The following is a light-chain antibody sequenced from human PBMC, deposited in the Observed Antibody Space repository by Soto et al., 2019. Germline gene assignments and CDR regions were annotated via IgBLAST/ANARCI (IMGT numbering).Light chain of an antibody. V-gene: IGLV1-44*01. CDR3: AAWDDRMNGLYV. J-gene: IGLJ1*01. CDR2: SNH. CDR1: SSNIGSNT. Sequence: QSVLTQPPSASGTPGKRVTSSCSGSSSNIGSNTVTWDQQLPGTAPKLLIFSNHQRPSGVPDRFSGSKAGTSASLDISWLKSEDESDYYCAAWDDRMNGLYVFGTGTQLTVI.